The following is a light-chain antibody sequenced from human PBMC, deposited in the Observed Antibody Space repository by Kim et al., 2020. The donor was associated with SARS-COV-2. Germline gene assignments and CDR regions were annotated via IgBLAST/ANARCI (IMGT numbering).Light chain of an antibody. Sequence: SSELTQDPAVSVALGQTVRITCQGDSLRSYYASWYQQKPGQAPVLVIYGKNNRPSGIPDRFSGSSSGNTASLTITGAQAEDGADYYCNSRDSSGNHLGVF. J-gene: IGLJ3*02. CDR2: GKN. CDR1: SLRSYY. V-gene: IGLV3-19*01. CDR3: NSRDSSGNHLGV.